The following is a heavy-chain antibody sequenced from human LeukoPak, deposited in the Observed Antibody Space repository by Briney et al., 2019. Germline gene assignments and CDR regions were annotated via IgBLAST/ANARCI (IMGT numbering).Heavy chain of an antibody. D-gene: IGHD3-10*01. V-gene: IGHV1-69*02. CDR1: GGTFSSYT. Sequence: GASVKVSCKASGGTFSSYTISWVRQAPGQGLEWMGRVIPILGIANYAQKFQGRVTITADKSTSTAYMELSSLRSEDTAVYYCARVSRGYYGSGSASAFDIWGQGTMVTVSS. CDR3: ARVSRGYYGSGSASAFDI. CDR2: VIPILGIA. J-gene: IGHJ3*02.